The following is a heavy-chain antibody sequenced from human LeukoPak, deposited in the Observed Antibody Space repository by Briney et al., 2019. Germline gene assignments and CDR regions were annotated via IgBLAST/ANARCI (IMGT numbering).Heavy chain of an antibody. V-gene: IGHV3-72*01. D-gene: IGHD6-13*01. CDR1: GFTFSNAW. CDR2: IKNKANSYTT. CDR3: ARDNKGYSSSYFGFDH. J-gene: IGHJ4*02. Sequence: PGGSLRLSCAASGFTFSNAWMSWVRQAPGKGLEWVGRIKNKANSYTTEYAASVKGRFTISRDDSENSLDLQMHSLKTEDTAVYYCARDNKGYSSSYFGFDHWGQGTLVTVSS.